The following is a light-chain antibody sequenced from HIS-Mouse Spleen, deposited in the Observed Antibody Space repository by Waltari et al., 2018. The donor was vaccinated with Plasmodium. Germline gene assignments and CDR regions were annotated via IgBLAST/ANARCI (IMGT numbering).Light chain of an antibody. Sequence: EIVMTQSPATLSVSPGERATLSCRASQRVSSNLAWYQQKPGHAPRLLIYGASTRATGIPARVSGSGSGTEFTLTISSLQSEDFAVYYCQQYNNWSFTFGPGTKVDIK. V-gene: IGKV3-15*01. CDR1: QRVSSN. CDR3: QQYNNWSFT. J-gene: IGKJ3*01. CDR2: GAS.